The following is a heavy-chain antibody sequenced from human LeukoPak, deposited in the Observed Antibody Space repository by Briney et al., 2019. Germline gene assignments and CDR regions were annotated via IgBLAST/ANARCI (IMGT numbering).Heavy chain of an antibody. D-gene: IGHD3-22*01. CDR3: RGDSSGYYSDYGMDV. Sequence: GGSLRLSCTASGFTFGDYAMSWVRQAPGKGLEWVSFIRSKAYGGTTEYAASVKGRFTISKDDSKSIAYLQMNSLKTEDTAVYYCRGDSSGYYSDYGMDVWGQGTTVTVSS. CDR1: GFTFGDYA. CDR2: IRSKAYGGTT. V-gene: IGHV3-49*04. J-gene: IGHJ6*02.